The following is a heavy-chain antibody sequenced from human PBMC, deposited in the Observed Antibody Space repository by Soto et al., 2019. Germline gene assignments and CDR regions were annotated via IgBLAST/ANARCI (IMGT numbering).Heavy chain of an antibody. J-gene: IGHJ6*02. CDR1: GFTFSSYG. CDR3: AKFLGYCSSTSCYRPDLMDV. Sequence: GGSLRLSCAASGFTFSSYGMHWVRQAPGKGLEWVAVISYDGSNKYYADSVKGRFTISRDNSKNTLYLQMNSLRAEDTAVYYCAKFLGYCSSTSCYRPDLMDVWGQGTTVTVSS. V-gene: IGHV3-30*18. D-gene: IGHD2-2*01. CDR2: ISYDGSNK.